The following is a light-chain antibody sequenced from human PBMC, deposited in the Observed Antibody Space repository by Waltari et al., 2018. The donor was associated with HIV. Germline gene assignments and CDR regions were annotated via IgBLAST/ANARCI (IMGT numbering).Light chain of an antibody. CDR3: QQYYSPPFT. CDR1: QSVLYSSNNKNY. CDR2: WAS. V-gene: IGKV4-1*01. Sequence: DIVMTQSPDSLAVSLGERATINCKSSQSVLYSSNNKNYLAWYQQKQGQPPKLLIYWASTRESGVPDRFSGSGSGTDFTLTISSLQAEDVAVYYCQQYYSPPFTFGPGTKVDVK. J-gene: IGKJ3*01.